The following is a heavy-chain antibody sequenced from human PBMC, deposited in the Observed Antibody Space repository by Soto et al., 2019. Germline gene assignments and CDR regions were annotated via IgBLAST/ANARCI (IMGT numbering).Heavy chain of an antibody. CDR1: GFTVSSNY. D-gene: IGHD3-9*01. CDR2: ISSSSTI. Sequence: GGSLRLSCAASGFTVSSNYMSWVRQAPGKGLEWVSYISSSSTIYYADSVKGRFTISRDNAKNSLYLQMNSLRAEDTAVYYCAREADILNWFDPWGQGTLVTVSS. V-gene: IGHV3-48*01. CDR3: AREADILNWFDP. J-gene: IGHJ5*02.